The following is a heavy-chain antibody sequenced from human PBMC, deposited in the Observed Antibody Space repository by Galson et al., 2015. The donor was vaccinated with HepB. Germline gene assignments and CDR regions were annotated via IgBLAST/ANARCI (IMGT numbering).Heavy chain of an antibody. CDR3: HTGVSGHAY. D-gene: IGHD3-3*01. CDR1: GFTFSDSW. CDR2: ISGDGSNK. V-gene: IGHV3-74*01. J-gene: IGHJ4*02. Sequence: SLRLSCAVSGFTFSDSWMHWVRHPPGKGLVWVSYISGDGSNKIYAASVKGRFTISRDNAKNTLFLQTNSLTAEDTAVYYCHTGVSGHAYWGQATLFTVSS.